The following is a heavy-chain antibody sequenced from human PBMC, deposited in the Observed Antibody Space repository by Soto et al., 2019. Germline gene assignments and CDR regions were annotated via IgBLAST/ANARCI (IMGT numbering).Heavy chain of an antibody. J-gene: IGHJ4*02. CDR1: GFSVSSNY. D-gene: IGHD6-13*01. Sequence: PVGSLRLSCAASGFSVSSNYMTWVRQAPGKGLEWVSVIYDGGSTYYVDSVKGRFTISRDISKNTVYLQMNSLRAEDTAVYYCARGWQLDPIDYWGQGTLVTVSS. CDR3: ARGWQLDPIDY. V-gene: IGHV3-53*01. CDR2: IYDGGST.